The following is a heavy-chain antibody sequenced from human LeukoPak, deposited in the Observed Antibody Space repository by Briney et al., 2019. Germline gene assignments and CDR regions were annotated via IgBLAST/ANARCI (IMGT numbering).Heavy chain of an antibody. D-gene: IGHD3-16*02. CDR3: AKQGYTASQYFLDF. CDR2: IYTTGKT. Sequence: PSETLSLTCTVSSGSINSYYWGWVRQPAGRGLEWIGRIYTTGKTDYNPSLKSRLTMSVDTSKRQFSLNLTSVTAADPAIYFCAKQGYTASQYFLDFWNQGTLVTVSS. CDR1: SGSINSYY. V-gene: IGHV4-4*07. J-gene: IGHJ4*02.